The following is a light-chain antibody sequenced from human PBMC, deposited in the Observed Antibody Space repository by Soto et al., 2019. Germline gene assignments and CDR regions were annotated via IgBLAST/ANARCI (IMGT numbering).Light chain of an antibody. CDR3: QQRSEWPLT. CDR1: QSISSY. V-gene: IGKV3-11*01. J-gene: IGKJ4*01. CDR2: DAS. Sequence: EIVLTQSPATLSLSPGERATLSCRASQSISSYLGWYQQKPGQAPRLLIYDASIRATGIPVRFSGSGSGTDFTLTTSSLEPEDFAVYYCQQRSEWPLTFGGGTRVEIK.